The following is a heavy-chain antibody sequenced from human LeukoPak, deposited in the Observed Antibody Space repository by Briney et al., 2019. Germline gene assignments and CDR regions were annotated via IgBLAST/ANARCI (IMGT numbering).Heavy chain of an antibody. D-gene: IGHD3-16*01. J-gene: IGHJ4*02. CDR1: GNSISSAYY. V-gene: IGHV4-38-2*02. Sequence: PSETLSLTCTVSGNSISSAYYWGWIRQPPGKGLEWIGSIYHSGSTYYNPSLKSRVTISVDTSKNQFSLKLTSVTAADTAVYYCARDIRRGSRASGDYFDYWGQGTLVTVSS. CDR2: IYHSGST. CDR3: ARDIRRGSRASGDYFDY.